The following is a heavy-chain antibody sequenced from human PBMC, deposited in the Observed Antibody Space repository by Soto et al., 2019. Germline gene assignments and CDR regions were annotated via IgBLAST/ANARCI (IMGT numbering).Heavy chain of an antibody. D-gene: IGHD3-3*01. CDR1: GFSLSTSGVG. V-gene: IGHV2-5*02. CDR3: AYEYQLWSGYAEAYYFDY. Sequence: SGPTLVNPTPTLTLTCTFSGFSLSTSGVGVGWIRQPPGKALEWLALIYWDDDKRYSPSLKSRLTRHKDTSKNQVVLTMTNMDPVVTATYYCAYEYQLWSGYAEAYYFDYWGQGTLVTVSS. CDR2: IYWDDDK. J-gene: IGHJ4*02.